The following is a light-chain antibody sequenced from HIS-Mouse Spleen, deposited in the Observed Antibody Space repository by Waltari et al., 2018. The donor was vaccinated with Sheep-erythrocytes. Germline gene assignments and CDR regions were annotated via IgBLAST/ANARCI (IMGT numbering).Light chain of an antibody. CDR3: CSYAGSYNHV. V-gene: IGLV2-11*01. Sequence: QSALTQPRSVSGSPGQSLTISCTGTSSDGGGYNYVSWYPQHPGKPPKLMIYDVSKRPSGVPDRFSGSKSGNTASLTISVLQAEDEADYYCCSYAGSYNHVFATGTKVTVL. CDR1: SSDGGGYNY. J-gene: IGLJ1*01. CDR2: DVS.